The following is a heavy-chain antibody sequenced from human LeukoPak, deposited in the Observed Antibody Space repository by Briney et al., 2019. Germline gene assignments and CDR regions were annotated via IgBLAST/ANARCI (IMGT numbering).Heavy chain of an antibody. J-gene: IGHJ4*02. Sequence: GGSLRLSCAASGFTFSSYAMSWVRQAPGKGREWVSAISGSGGSTYYADSVKGRFTISRDNSKNTLYLQMNSLRAEDTAVYYCAKTPLWFGDLTDYWGQGTLVTVSS. V-gene: IGHV3-23*01. D-gene: IGHD3-10*01. CDR2: ISGSGGST. CDR1: GFTFSSYA. CDR3: AKTPLWFGDLTDY.